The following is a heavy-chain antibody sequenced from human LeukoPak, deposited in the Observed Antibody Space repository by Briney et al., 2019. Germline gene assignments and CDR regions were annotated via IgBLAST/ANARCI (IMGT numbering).Heavy chain of an antibody. V-gene: IGHV3-74*01. CDR3: ARGGGYSNYYFDY. D-gene: IGHD4-11*01. CDR2: VNSDGSST. Sequence: GGSLKLSCATSGFTFSNYWMHWVRQGPGKGLVWVSSVNSDGSSTIYADSVKGRFTISRDNAKNTLYLQMNSLRAEDTAVYYCARGGGYSNYYFDYWGQGTLVTVSS. CDR1: GFTFSNYW. J-gene: IGHJ4*02.